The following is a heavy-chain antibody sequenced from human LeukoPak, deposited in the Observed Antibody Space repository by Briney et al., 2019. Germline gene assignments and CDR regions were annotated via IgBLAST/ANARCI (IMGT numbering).Heavy chain of an antibody. CDR3: ARDSVRYFDWLDYYYYYYMDV. CDR2: ISSSGSTI. CDR1: GFTFSDHY. Sequence: GGSLRLSCAASGFTFSDHYMSWIRQAPGKGLEWVSYISSSGSTIYYADSVKGRFTISRDNAKNSLYLQMNSLRAEDTAVYYCARDSVRYFDWLDYYYYYYMDVWGKGTTVTISS. J-gene: IGHJ6*03. D-gene: IGHD3-9*01. V-gene: IGHV3-11*01.